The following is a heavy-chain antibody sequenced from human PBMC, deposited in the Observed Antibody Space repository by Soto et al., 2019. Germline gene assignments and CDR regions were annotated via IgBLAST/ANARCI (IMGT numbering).Heavy chain of an antibody. Sequence: SVKVSCKTSGFTCRSSAVQWVRQARGQRLEWIGWLVVGTGNTNYAQKFQQRVTISSDRSTNTVSMELSSLTSEDTVVYYCATGAYCSGGSGSDYYYYYYGMDLWGQGTTVTVSS. D-gene: IGHD2-15*01. J-gene: IGHJ6*02. CDR3: ATGAYCSGGSGSDYYYYYYGMDL. CDR1: GFTCRSSA. V-gene: IGHV1-58*01. CDR2: LVVGTGNT.